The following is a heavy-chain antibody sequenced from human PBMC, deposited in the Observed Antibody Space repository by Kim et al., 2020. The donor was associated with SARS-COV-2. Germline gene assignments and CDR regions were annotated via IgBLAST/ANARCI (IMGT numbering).Heavy chain of an antibody. CDR2: INPSGGST. CDR3: ASLLSAVAGRDY. Sequence: ASVKVSCKASGYTFSSNNMHWVRQAPGQGLEWMGIINPSGGSTNYAQNFQGRVTMTRDTSTSTVYMELGSLRSEDTAIYYCASLLSAVAGRDYWGQGTLVTVSS. V-gene: IGHV1-46*01. CDR1: GYTFSSNN. J-gene: IGHJ4*02. D-gene: IGHD6-19*01.